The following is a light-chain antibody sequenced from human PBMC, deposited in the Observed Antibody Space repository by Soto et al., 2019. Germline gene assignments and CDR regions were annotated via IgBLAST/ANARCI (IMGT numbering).Light chain of an antibody. CDR2: GAS. CDR3: QQYYSTPRT. V-gene: IGKV3-15*01. CDR1: QSISSN. J-gene: IGKJ1*01. Sequence: EVVMTQSPATLSVSPGERATLSCRASQSISSNLAWYQQKPGQPPRLLIYGASTRATGIPARFGGSGSGTEFTLTISSLQSEDFAVYYCQQYYSTPRTFGQGTKVEIK.